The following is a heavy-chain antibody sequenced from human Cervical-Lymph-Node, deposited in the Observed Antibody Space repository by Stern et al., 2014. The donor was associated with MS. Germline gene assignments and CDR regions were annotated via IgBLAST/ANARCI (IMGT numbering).Heavy chain of an antibody. D-gene: IGHD3-3*01. J-gene: IGHJ4*02. CDR3: ARRGVTTRFDY. Sequence: VQLVQSGAEVRKPGESLTISCLASGYSFYSYWIGWVRQMPGKGLEWMGIIYPGDSDIRYSPSFQGQVTISADKSINTAYLQWSSLKASDTAMYYCARRGVTTRFDYWGQGTLVTVSS. V-gene: IGHV5-51*01. CDR2: IYPGDSDI. CDR1: GYSFYSYW.